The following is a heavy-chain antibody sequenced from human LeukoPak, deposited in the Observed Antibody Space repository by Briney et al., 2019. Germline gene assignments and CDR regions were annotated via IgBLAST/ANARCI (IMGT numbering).Heavy chain of an antibody. CDR3: ARGGGRDYSNLFDY. V-gene: IGHV3-30-3*01. CDR2: ISYDGSNK. Sequence: GGSLRLSCAASGFTFSSYAMHWVRQAPGKGLEWVAVISYDGSNKYYADSVKGRFTISRDNAKNSLYLQMNSLRAEDTAVYYCARGGGRDYSNLFDYWGQGTLVTVSS. CDR1: GFTFSSYA. D-gene: IGHD4-11*01. J-gene: IGHJ4*02.